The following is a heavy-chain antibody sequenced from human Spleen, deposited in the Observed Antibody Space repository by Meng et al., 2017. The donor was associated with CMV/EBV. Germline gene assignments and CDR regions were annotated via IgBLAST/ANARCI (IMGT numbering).Heavy chain of an antibody. CDR3: AKEALRSSTSTDAFDI. D-gene: IGHD2-2*01. CDR2: IRYDGSNK. Sequence: GESLKISCAASGFTFSSYGMHWVRQAPGKGLEWVAFIRYDGSNKYYADFVKGRFTISRYNSKNTLYMQMNSLRAEDTAVYYCAKEALRSSTSTDAFDIWGQGTMVTVSS. CDR1: GFTFSSYG. V-gene: IGHV3-30*02. J-gene: IGHJ3*02.